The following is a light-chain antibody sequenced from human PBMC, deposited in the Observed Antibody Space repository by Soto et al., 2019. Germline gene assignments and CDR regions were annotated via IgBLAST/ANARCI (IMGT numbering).Light chain of an antibody. V-gene: IGKV1-33*01. CDR2: DVS. CDR3: QQYDSVPIT. CDR1: QDITNF. J-gene: IGKJ5*01. Sequence: DTQMTQSPSSLSASVGDRVTITCQASQDITNFLNWYQQKPGEAPKVLIYDVSNLHSGVPSRFSGSGSRTHFYLTITNLKPEDFATYYCQQYDSVPITFGQGTRL.